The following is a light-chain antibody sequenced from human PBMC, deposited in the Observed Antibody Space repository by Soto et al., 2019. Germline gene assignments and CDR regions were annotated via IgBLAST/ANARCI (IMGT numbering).Light chain of an antibody. CDR1: DIATKS. J-gene: IGLJ3*02. CDR3: QVWDSSTDQRV. Sequence: SYELTQPPSVSVAPGETARIPCGGNDIATKSVQWYQQKPGQAPRMVMYYDRDRPSGIPERFSGSNSGGTATLTISAVEAGDEGDFYCQVWDSSTDQRVFGGGTKLTVL. CDR2: YDR. V-gene: IGLV3-21*04.